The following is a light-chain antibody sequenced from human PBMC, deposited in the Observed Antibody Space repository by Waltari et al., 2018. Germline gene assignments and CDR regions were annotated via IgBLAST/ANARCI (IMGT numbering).Light chain of an antibody. CDR3: TAYTSTNAYV. CDR2: EVR. V-gene: IGLV2-18*02. J-gene: IGLJ1*01. Sequence: QSALTPPPSVSGSPGQSVTISCTGTSSDIGSYTRVSWFQQTPGTAPKLMIYEVRNRPSGVPDRFSASKSGNTASLTISGLQAEDEADYYCTAYTSTNAYVFGTGTKVTVL. CDR1: SSDIGSYTR.